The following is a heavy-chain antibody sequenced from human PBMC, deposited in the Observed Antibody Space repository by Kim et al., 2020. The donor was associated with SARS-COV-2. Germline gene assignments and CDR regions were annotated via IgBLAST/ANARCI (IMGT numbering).Heavy chain of an antibody. CDR3: ARFVAVAATPPYFDY. V-gene: IGHV4-31*03. Sequence: SETLSRTCTVSGGSISSGGYYWSWIRQHPGKGLEWIGYISDSGSTYNNPSLKSRLTVSADPSENQFSLKLSSVTAADTAVYYCARFVAVAATPPYFDYWGQGTLVTVSS. CDR1: GGSISSGGYY. J-gene: IGHJ4*02. CDR2: ISDSGST. D-gene: IGHD2-15*01.